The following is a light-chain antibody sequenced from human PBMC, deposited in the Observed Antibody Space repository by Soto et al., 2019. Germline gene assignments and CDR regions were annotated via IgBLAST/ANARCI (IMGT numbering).Light chain of an antibody. Sequence: QSALTQPPSASGSPGQSVTISCTGTSSDVGAYKYVSWYQQYPGKAPKLMIYEVTKRPSGVPDRFSGTKSGNTASPTVSGLQAEDAADYYCTSYVGNDIWVFGGGTKLTVL. CDR2: EVT. CDR1: SSDVGAYKY. V-gene: IGLV2-8*01. J-gene: IGLJ3*02. CDR3: TSYVGNDIWV.